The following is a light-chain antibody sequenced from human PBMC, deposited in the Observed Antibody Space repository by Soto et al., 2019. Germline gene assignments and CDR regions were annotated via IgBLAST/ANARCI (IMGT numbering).Light chain of an antibody. CDR2: SNN. CDR3: ATWDDSLNGPV. V-gene: IGLV1-44*01. J-gene: IGLJ3*02. CDR1: SSNIGSNA. Sequence: QSVLTQPPSASGTPGQRVTISCSGSSSNIGSNAVNWYQQLPGMAPKLLIYSNNQRPSGVPDRFSCSKSGTSASLAISGLQSEDEADYYCATWDDSLNGPVFGGGTKLTVL.